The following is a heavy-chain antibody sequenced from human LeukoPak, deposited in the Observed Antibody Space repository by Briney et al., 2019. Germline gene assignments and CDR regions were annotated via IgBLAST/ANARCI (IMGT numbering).Heavy chain of an antibody. D-gene: IGHD1-7*01. CDR3: ARLPGAGTFRSDY. CDR1: GFTFSSYG. V-gene: IGHV3-7*01. Sequence: GGSLRLSCAASGFTFSSYGMSWVRQAPGKGLEWVANIKQDGSEKYYVDSVKGRFTISGDNAKNSLYLQMNSLRAEDTAVYYCARLPGAGTFRSDYWGQGTLVTVSS. J-gene: IGHJ4*02. CDR2: IKQDGSEK.